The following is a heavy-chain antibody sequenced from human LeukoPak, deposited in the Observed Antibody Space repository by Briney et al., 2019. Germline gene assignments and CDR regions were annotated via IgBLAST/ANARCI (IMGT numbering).Heavy chain of an antibody. J-gene: IGHJ4*02. V-gene: IGHV1-2*02. CDR1: GYTFTGYY. CDR2: INPHSGGT. CDR3: AKRFERTYYFDY. Sequence: SVNVSCTASGYTFTGYYMHWVRQAPGQGLEWMGWINPHSGGTNYAQTFQGRVTMTRDTSISTAYMELSSLRSDDTAMYYCAKRFERTYYFDYWGQETLVTVSS. D-gene: IGHD3-10*01.